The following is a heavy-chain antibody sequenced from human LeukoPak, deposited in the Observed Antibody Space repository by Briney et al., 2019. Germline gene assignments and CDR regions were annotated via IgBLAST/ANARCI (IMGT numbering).Heavy chain of an antibody. CDR3: ARDERGDY. CDR1: GFTLSSYS. V-gene: IGHV3-48*01. Sequence: GGTLRLSCAASGFTLSSYSMNWVRQAPGKGLEWVSYISSSSSTIYYADPVRGRFTLSRDNAKNSSSPHMHSLTADATAVYYCARDERGDYWGEGTLVTVSS. CDR2: ISSSSSTI. J-gene: IGHJ4*02. D-gene: IGHD3-16*01.